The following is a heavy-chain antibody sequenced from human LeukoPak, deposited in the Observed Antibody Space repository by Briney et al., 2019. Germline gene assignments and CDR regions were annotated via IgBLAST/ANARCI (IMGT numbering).Heavy chain of an antibody. Sequence: ITTTTGNPTYAQGFTGRFVFSLDTSVSTAYLQISSLKAEDTAVYYCAREVGATRRTGWFDPWGQGTLVTVSS. D-gene: IGHD1-26*01. CDR3: AREVGATRRTGWFDP. J-gene: IGHJ5*02. CDR2: ITTTTGNP. V-gene: IGHV7-4-1*02.